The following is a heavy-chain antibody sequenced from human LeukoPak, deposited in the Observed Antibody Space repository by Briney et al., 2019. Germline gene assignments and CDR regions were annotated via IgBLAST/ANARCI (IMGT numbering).Heavy chain of an antibody. CDR2: IHSGGTT. CDR1: GGSIGDDY. CDR3: ARELRYDNSDSGAF. J-gene: IGHJ3*01. D-gene: IGHD3-22*01. V-gene: IGHV4-4*07. Sequence: SETLSLTCTVSGGSIGDDYFTWIRQPAGKGLEWIGRIHSGGTTNYNPSLVSRATLSIDTSTNQFSLKLTSVTAADTALYYCARELRYDNSDSGAFWGQGTVVTVSS.